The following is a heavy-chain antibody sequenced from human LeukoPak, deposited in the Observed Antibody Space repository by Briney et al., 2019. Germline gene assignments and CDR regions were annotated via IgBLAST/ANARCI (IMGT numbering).Heavy chain of an antibody. Sequence: ASVKVSCKASGYTFTSYYMHWVRQAPGQGLEWMGIINPSGGSTSYAQKFQGRVTMTRDTSTSTVYMELSSLRSEDTAVYYCARVTRAAAPRPYYYGMDVWGQGTTVTVSS. V-gene: IGHV1-46*01. CDR1: GYTFTSYY. J-gene: IGHJ6*02. CDR2: INPSGGST. CDR3: ARVTRAAAPRPYYYGMDV. D-gene: IGHD6-13*01.